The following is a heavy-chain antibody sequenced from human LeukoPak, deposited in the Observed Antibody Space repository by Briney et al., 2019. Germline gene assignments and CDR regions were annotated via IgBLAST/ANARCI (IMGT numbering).Heavy chain of an antibody. Sequence: GGSLRLSCVASGFIFSSYSMNWVRQAPGKGPEWVSSISGSSSHIYYADSVKGRFTVSRDNARNSLYLQMNSLRVEDTAVYYCAREYSGCVPDYWGQGTLVTVSS. D-gene: IGHD5-12*01. CDR1: GFIFSSYS. CDR2: ISGSSSHI. J-gene: IGHJ4*02. CDR3: AREYSGCVPDY. V-gene: IGHV3-21*06.